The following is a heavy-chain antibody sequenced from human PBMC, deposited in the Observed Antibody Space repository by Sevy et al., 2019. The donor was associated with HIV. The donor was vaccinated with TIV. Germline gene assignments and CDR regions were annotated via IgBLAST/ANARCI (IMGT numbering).Heavy chain of an antibody. CDR1: GYTLAKFS. CDR2: FDPEDGDPEDGKT. CDR3: ATTKDYYDSSGYPFDY. D-gene: IGHD3-22*01. Sequence: ASVKVSCKVSGYTLAKFSIHWVRQAPGKGLEWMATFDPEDGDPEDGKTIYAQKFLGRVTMTEDTSTDTAYMELSSLRSDDTAFYYCATTKDYYDSSGYPFDYWGQGTLVTVSS. J-gene: IGHJ4*02. V-gene: IGHV1-24*01.